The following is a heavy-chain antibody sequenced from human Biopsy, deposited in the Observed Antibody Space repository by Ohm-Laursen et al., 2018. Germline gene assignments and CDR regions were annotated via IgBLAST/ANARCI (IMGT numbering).Heavy chain of an antibody. CDR2: INHSGRT. CDR3: VRGVDYYDPYHYYALDV. D-gene: IGHD3-22*01. CDR1: GESFNGYY. V-gene: IGHV4-34*01. J-gene: IGHJ6*02. Sequence: SETLSLTWAVYGESFNGYYWSWIRQTPGKGLEWIGEINHSGRTNYNPSLKSQVNISEETSKNQFFLKVRSVTAADTAVYYCVRGVDYYDPYHYYALDVWGQGTTVTVSS.